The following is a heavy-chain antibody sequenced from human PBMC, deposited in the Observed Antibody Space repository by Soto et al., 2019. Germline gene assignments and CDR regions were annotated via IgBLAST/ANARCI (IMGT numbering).Heavy chain of an antibody. CDR1: GFTFSSSA. CDR3: VKGSYRLHEN. D-gene: IGHD3-16*01. CDR2: ISGDGGTT. Sequence: EVQLLESGGGLVQPGGSLRLSCAASGFTFSSSAMSWVRQAPGKGLDWVSSISGDGGTTLHADSVRGRFTISRDNSKNTLYLQMNSLRAEDTAVYYCVKGSYRLHENWGQGTLVSVSS. V-gene: IGHV3-23*01. J-gene: IGHJ4*02.